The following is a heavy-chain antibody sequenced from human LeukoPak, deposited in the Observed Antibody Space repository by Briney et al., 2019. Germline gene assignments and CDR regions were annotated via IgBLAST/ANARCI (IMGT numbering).Heavy chain of an antibody. CDR1: GYTFTGYY. V-gene: IGHV1-2*02. J-gene: IGHJ3*02. CDR3: AVLRERITIFNADDDAFDI. Sequence: GASVKVSCEASGYTFTGYYIHWVRQTPGQGLEWMGCINPKTGGTNYAQKFQGRVTMTRDTSISTAYMELSRLRSDDTAVYYCAVLRERITIFNADDDAFDIWGQGTMVTVSS. CDR2: INPKTGGT. D-gene: IGHD3-9*01.